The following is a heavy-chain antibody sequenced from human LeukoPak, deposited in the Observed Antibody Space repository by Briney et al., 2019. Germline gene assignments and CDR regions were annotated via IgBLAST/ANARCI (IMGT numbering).Heavy chain of an antibody. V-gene: IGHV4-34*01. CDR2: INHSGST. Sequence: SETLSLTCTVYGGSFSGYYWSWIRQPPGKRLEWIGEINHSGSTSYNPSLKSRVTISVDTSKNQFSLKLSSGTAADTAVYYCARGRAPDYDFWSGYYNGDFDYWGQGTLVTVSS. D-gene: IGHD3-3*01. CDR3: ARGRAPDYDFWSGYYNGDFDY. J-gene: IGHJ4*02. CDR1: GGSFSGYY.